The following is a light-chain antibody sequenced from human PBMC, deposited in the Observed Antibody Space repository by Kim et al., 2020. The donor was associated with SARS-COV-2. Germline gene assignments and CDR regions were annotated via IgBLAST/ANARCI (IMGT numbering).Light chain of an antibody. CDR2: RNN. CDR3: AAWDDSLSGWV. J-gene: IGLJ3*02. CDR1: SSNIGSNY. V-gene: IGLV1-47*01. Sequence: GQRVTISCSGSSSNIGSNYVYWYQQLPGTAPKLLIYRNNQRPSGVPDRFSGAKSGTSASLAISGLRSEDEADYYCAAWDDSLSGWVFGGGTKLTVL.